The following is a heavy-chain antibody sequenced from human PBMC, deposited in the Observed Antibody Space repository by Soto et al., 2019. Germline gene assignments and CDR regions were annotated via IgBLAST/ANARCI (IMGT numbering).Heavy chain of an antibody. V-gene: IGHV3-74*03. CDR2: VDIDGSGA. CDR1: GFIFRNYW. J-gene: IGHJ6*02. D-gene: IGHD4-4*01. Sequence: LRLSCAASGFIFRNYWMHWVRQVPGKGLMWVSRVDIDGSGAKYADSVKGRFIISRDNAKSAVYLQWSSLKASDTAMYYCARRTRSNYQSGPGYGMDVWGQGTTVTVSS. CDR3: ARRTRSNYQSGPGYGMDV.